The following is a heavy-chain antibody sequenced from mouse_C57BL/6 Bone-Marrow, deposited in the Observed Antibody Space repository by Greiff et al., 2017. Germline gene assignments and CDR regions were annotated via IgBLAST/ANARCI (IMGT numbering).Heavy chain of an antibody. D-gene: IGHD2-5*01. J-gene: IGHJ4*01. V-gene: IGHV7-3*01. CDR3: ASVYSNYVDYAMDY. CDR2: IRNKANGYTT. Sequence: EVQLQESGGGLVQPGGSLSLSCAASGFTFTDYYMSWVRQPPGKALEWLGFIRNKANGYTTEYSASVKGRFTISRDNSQSILYLQMNALRAEDSATYYCASVYSNYVDYAMDYWGQGTSVTVSS. CDR1: GFTFTDYY.